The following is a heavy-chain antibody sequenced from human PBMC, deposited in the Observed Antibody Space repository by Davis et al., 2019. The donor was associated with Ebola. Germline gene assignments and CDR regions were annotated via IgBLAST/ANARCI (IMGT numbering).Heavy chain of an antibody. J-gene: IGHJ3*02. CDR2: INAGNGNT. CDR3: ARSHRVGMAVEYAFDI. D-gene: IGHD6-19*01. CDR1: GYTFTSYA. Sequence: AASVKVSCKASGYTFTSYAMHWVRQAPGQRLEWMGWINAGNGNTKYSQKFQGRVTITRDTSASTAYMELSSLRSEDTAVYYCARSHRVGMAVEYAFDIWGQGTMVTVFS. V-gene: IGHV1-3*01.